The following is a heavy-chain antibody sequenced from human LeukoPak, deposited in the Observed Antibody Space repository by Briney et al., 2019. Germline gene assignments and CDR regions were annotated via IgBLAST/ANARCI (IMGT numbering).Heavy chain of an antibody. CDR3: TRGAGWLIDY. CDR1: DDSISDYY. Sequence: TETLSLTCTVSDDSISDYYRGWIRQPPGKGLEWIGYFYNSGRSTYNPSLKSRVTISADTSKNHFSLKLNSVTTADTAVYYCTRGAGWLIDYWGQGILVTVSS. D-gene: IGHD3-16*01. J-gene: IGHJ4*02. CDR2: FYNSGRS. V-gene: IGHV4-59*01.